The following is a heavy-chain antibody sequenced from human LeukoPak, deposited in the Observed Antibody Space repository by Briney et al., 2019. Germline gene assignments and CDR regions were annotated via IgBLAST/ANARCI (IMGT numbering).Heavy chain of an antibody. V-gene: IGHV4-30-2*01. CDR3: ARVRGYDILTGYLAYFDY. J-gene: IGHJ4*02. Sequence: PSQTLSLTCTVSGGSISSGGYYWSWIRQPPGKGLEWIGYIYHSGSTYYNPSLRSRVTISVDRSKNQFSLKLSSVTAADTAVYYCARVRGYDILTGYLAYFDYWGQGTLVTVSS. D-gene: IGHD3-9*01. CDR1: GGSISSGGYY. CDR2: IYHSGST.